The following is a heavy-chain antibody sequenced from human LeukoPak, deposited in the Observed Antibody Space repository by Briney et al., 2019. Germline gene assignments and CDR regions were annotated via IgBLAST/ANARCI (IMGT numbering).Heavy chain of an antibody. V-gene: IGHV3-48*01. D-gene: IGHD3-3*01. CDR1: GFTFSSYS. J-gene: IGHJ4*02. Sequence: GGSLRLSCVASGFTFSSYSMNWVRQAPGKGLEWVSYISSSSSTIYYADSVKGRFTISRDNAKNSLYLQMNSLRAEDTAVYYCARAIDFWSGYLDYWGQGTLVTVSS. CDR2: ISSSSSTI. CDR3: ARAIDFWSGYLDY.